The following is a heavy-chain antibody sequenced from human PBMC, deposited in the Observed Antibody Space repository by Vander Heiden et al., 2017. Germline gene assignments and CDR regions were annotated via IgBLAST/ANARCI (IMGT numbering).Heavy chain of an antibody. CDR1: GFTFDDYG. J-gene: IGHJ4*02. Sequence: EVQAVESGGGWVQTGRSLRLSCAASGFTFDDYGMNWVRQAPGKGLEWVSGISCSSSSIGYADSVKGRFTISRDNAKNSLYLQMNSLRAEDTAVYYCAKGPIRFLGSWGFYFDYWGQGTLVTVSS. CDR3: AKGPIRFLGSWGFYFDY. CDR2: ISCSSSSI. D-gene: IGHD3-3*01. V-gene: IGHV3-9*01.